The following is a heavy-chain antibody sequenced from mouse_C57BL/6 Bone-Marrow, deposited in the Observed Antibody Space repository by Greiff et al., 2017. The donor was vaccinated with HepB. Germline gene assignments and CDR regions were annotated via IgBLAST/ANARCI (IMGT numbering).Heavy chain of an antibody. CDR3: ARSPRTVVATRAWFAY. CDR2: IDPSDSYT. Sequence: QVQLQQSGAELVRPGTSVKLSCKASGYTFTSYWMHWVKQRPGQGLEWIGVIDPSDSYTNYNQKFKGKATLTVDTSSSTAYMQLSSLTSEDSAVYYCARSPRTVVATRAWFAYWGQGTLVTVSA. CDR1: GYTFTSYW. J-gene: IGHJ3*01. V-gene: IGHV1-59*01. D-gene: IGHD1-1*01.